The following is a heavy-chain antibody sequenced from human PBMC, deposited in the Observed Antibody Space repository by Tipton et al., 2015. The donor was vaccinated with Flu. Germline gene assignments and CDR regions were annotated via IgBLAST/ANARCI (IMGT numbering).Heavy chain of an antibody. Sequence: TLSLTCAVYGGSFSGYNWSWIRQPPGRGLEWIGEINHSGNTNYNPSLKSRVTVSVDTSKNQVSLILSAVTAAGTAVDYCARGRRPRRPVLAPPGCFDYWGQGTLVTVSS. CDR3: ARGRRPRRPVLAPPGCFDY. J-gene: IGHJ4*02. CDR2: INHSGNT. D-gene: IGHD2-8*01. CDR1: GGSFSGYN. V-gene: IGHV4-34*01.